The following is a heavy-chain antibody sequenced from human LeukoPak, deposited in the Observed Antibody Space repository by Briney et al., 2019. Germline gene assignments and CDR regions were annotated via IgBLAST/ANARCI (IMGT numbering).Heavy chain of an antibody. J-gene: IGHJ5*02. CDR3: ARQGDHNWFDP. D-gene: IGHD3-16*01. CDR1: GGSVSNYY. Sequence: PSDTLSLTCTVSGGSVSNYYWSWIRQPPEKGLEWVAFMYYTGSPNYNPSLQSRVTISVDTSKNQLSLRLSSVTAADTAVYYCARQGDHNWFDPWGQGTLVTVSS. V-gene: IGHV4-59*08. CDR2: MYYTGSP.